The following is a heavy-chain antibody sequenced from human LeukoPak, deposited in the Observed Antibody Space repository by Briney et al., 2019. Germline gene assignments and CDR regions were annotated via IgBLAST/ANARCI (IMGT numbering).Heavy chain of an antibody. CDR3: AKDSYGMDV. CDR2: ISYDGSNK. Sequence: GGSLRLSCAASGFTFSSYGMHWVRQAPGKGLEWVAVISYDGSNKYYADSVKGRFTISRDNSKNTLYLQMNSLRAEDTAVYYCAKDSYGMDVWGQGTTVTVSS. J-gene: IGHJ6*02. CDR1: GFTFSSYG. V-gene: IGHV3-30*18.